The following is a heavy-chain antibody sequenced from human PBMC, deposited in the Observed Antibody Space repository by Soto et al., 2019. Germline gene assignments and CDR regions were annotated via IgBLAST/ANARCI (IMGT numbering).Heavy chain of an antibody. D-gene: IGHD3-10*01. CDR3: AKGLLMIREGPDSFNI. Sequence: KGLEWVSAISSTGGHTYYADSVKGRFTISRDNSKNTLYLQMNSLRAEDTATYFCAKGLLMIREGPDSFNIWGRGTMVTVSS. V-gene: IGHV3-23*01. J-gene: IGHJ3*02. CDR2: ISSTGGHT.